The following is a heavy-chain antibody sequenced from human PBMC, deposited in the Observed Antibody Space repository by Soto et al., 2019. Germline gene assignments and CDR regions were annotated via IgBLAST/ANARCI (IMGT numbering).Heavy chain of an antibody. CDR2: IDPSDSFT. Sequence: GESLKISCKASVYSFTSYWITWVRQMPGKGLEWMGRIDPSDSFTNDSPSFQGHVTMSVDMSISTDYLQLDRLKASDTAIYFCARDSGSHDDWFDPGAREHWSPSPQ. D-gene: IGHD1-26*01. V-gene: IGHV5-10-1*01. CDR1: VYSFTSYW. CDR3: ARDSGSHDDWFDP. J-gene: IGHJ5*02.